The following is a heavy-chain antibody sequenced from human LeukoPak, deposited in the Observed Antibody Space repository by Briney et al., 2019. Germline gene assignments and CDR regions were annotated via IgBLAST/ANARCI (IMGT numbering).Heavy chain of an antibody. CDR3: ARESSYDSSGYDY. Sequence: GGTLRLSCAASGFTFSSYGMHWVRQAPGKGLEWVAFIRYDGGNKYYADSVKGRFTISRDNAKNSLYLQMNSLRAEDTAVYYCARESSYDSSGYDYWGQGTLVTVSS. CDR1: GFTFSSYG. V-gene: IGHV3-30*02. D-gene: IGHD3-22*01. CDR2: IRYDGGNK. J-gene: IGHJ4*02.